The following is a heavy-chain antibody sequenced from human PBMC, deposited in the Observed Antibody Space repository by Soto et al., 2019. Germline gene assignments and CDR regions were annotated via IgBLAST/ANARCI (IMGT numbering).Heavy chain of an antibody. J-gene: IGHJ6*03. D-gene: IGHD2-15*01. V-gene: IGHV1-69*08. CDR2: VIPLLDAS. CDR3: ASGKSQMTQDRMGFYYYMDV. Sequence: QVQLVQSGAEVKKPGSSVRISCAASGATFNDYTFTWVRRAPGQGLEWMGRVIPLLDASNYAEKFQDRVTITADRSTNTVYMERSGLKSEESAIYYCASGKSQMTQDRMGFYYYMDVWGKGTTVTVSS. CDR1: GATFNDYT.